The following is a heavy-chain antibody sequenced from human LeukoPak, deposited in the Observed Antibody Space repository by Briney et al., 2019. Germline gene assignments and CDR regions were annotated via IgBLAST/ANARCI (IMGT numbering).Heavy chain of an antibody. D-gene: IGHD2-2*01. CDR1: GFTFSSYS. CDR2: ISTSSSYV. Sequence: GGSLRLSCAASGFTFSSYSMNWVLQAPGKGLEWVSSISTSSSYVYYADSLKGRFTISRDNAKNSLYLQMNSLRAEDTAVYYCARSYCSSTTCGFDPWGQGTLVTVSS. CDR3: ARSYCSSTTCGFDP. V-gene: IGHV3-21*01. J-gene: IGHJ5*02.